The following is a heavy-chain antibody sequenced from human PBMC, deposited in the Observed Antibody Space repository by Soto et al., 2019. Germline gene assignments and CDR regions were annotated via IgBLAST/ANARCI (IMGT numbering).Heavy chain of an antibody. CDR1: GGSFSGYY. D-gene: IGHD3-3*01. CDR2: INHSGST. J-gene: IGHJ6*03. CDR3: ARGRYDFWSGYYYYMDV. V-gene: IGHV4-34*01. Sequence: LSLTCAVYGGSFSGYYWSWIRQPPGKGLEWIGEINHSGSTNYNPSLKSRVTISVDTSKNQFSLKLSSVTAADTAVYYCARGRYDFWSGYYYYMDVWSKGTTVTVS.